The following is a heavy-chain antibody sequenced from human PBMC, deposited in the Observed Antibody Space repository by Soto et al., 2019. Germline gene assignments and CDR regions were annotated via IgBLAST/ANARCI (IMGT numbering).Heavy chain of an antibody. CDR2: IYHTGSS. CDR1: GDSISSGGYY. V-gene: IGHV4-31*03. D-gene: IGHD1-7*01. CDR3: ASDQEVNYAAVGGSEDYYGLDV. Sequence: QVQLQESGPGLVKPSQTLSLTCTVSGDSISSGGYYWSWIRQHPGKGMEWIGYIYHTGSSYYNPSLKSRVTISVDTSQNQFYLQLTSVTAADTAVYYCASDQEVNYAAVGGSEDYYGLDVWGRGPTVTVSS. J-gene: IGHJ6*02.